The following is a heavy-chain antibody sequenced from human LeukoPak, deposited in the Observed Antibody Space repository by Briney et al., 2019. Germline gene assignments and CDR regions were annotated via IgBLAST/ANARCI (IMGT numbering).Heavy chain of an antibody. Sequence: PGGSLRLSCAASGFTFSSYGMHWVRQAPGKGLEWVSAISGSGGSTYYADSVKGRFTISRDNSKNTLFLQMNSLRAEDTAVYYCARGSVVTFDYWGQGTLVTVSS. V-gene: IGHV3-23*01. D-gene: IGHD4-23*01. J-gene: IGHJ4*02. CDR3: ARGSVVTFDY. CDR2: ISGSGGST. CDR1: GFTFSSYG.